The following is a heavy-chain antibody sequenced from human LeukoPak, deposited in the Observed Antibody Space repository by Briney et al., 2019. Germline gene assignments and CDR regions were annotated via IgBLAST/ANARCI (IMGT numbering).Heavy chain of an antibody. CDR1: GFTFSSYG. J-gene: IGHJ4*02. V-gene: IGHV3-30*02. CDR2: IWYDGSNK. CDR3: VYCSGGNCYYAVRGWTY. D-gene: IGHD2-15*01. Sequence: GGSLRLSCAASGFTFSSYGMHWVRQAPGKGLEWVAVIWYDGSNKYYADSVKGRFTISRDNSKNTVHLEMNSLRAEDTAVYYCVYCSGGNCYYAVRGWTYWGQGTLVTVSS.